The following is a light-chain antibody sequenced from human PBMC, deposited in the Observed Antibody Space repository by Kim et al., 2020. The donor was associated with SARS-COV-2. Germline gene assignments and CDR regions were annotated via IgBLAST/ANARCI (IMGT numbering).Light chain of an antibody. Sequence: LSTGDSATLSCRASHSIVNSLAWYQQKPGQAPRLLIYDASNGATDIPARFSCSGSGTDFTLTISSLEPEDFAVYFCHQRSSWPPTFGQGTQLEIK. CDR2: DAS. V-gene: IGKV3-11*01. CDR3: HQRSSWPPT. J-gene: IGKJ5*01. CDR1: HSIVNS.